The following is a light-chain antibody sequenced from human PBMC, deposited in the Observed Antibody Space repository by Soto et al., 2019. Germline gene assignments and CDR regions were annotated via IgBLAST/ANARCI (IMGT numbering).Light chain of an antibody. J-gene: IGLJ2*01. CDR2: RNT. CDR1: TSNIGSDT. CDR3: ASWDDSLDVVV. V-gene: IGLV1-44*01. Sequence: QSVLTQPPSGSGTPGQRVTIFCSGSTSNIGSDTVNWYQQHPGTAPKPLIYRNTQRPSGVPDRFSGSKSGASASLAISGLQSEDEADYYCASWDDSLDVVVFGGGTKLTVL.